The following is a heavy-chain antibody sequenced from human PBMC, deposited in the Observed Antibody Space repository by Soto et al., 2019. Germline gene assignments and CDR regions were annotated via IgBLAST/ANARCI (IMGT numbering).Heavy chain of an antibody. D-gene: IGHD3-10*01. CDR2: IYAGGTTT. CDR3: AKDLIRGDGYVDFDY. Sequence: EVELLDSGGGLVQPGGSLRLSCAASGFIFSNYAMFWVRQAPGKGLDWVSTIYAGGTTTHYAESVKGRFTISRDNSNNRLYLQLNNLRAEDTAVYFCAKDLIRGDGYVDFDYWGQGTLVTVSS. CDR1: GFIFSNYA. J-gene: IGHJ4*02. V-gene: IGHV3-23*03.